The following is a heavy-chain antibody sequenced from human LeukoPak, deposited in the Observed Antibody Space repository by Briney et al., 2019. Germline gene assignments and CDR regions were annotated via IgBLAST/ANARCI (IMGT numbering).Heavy chain of an antibody. Sequence: PGGSLRLSCAASGFTVSSNYMSWVRQAQGKGLEWVSVIYSGGTTYYADSVKGRFTISRDTSKDTLYLQMNSLRAEDTAVYFCARMDSSMMGVDYWGQGTLVTVSS. J-gene: IGHJ4*02. CDR3: ARMDSSMMGVDY. CDR1: GFTVSSNY. D-gene: IGHD5-18*01. CDR2: IYSGGTT. V-gene: IGHV3-66*01.